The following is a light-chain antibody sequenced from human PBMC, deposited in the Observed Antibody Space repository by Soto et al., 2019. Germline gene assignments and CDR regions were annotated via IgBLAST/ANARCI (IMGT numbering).Light chain of an antibody. V-gene: IGKV3-20*01. CDR1: QSVSSK. Sequence: EIVMTQSPATLSVSPGEGATLSCRASQSVSSKLAWYQQKPGQALRLLVYGASSRATGIPDRFSGSGSGTDFTLTTSRLEPEDFAVYFCQQYGSSPITFGQGTRLEIK. CDR2: GAS. J-gene: IGKJ5*01. CDR3: QQYGSSPIT.